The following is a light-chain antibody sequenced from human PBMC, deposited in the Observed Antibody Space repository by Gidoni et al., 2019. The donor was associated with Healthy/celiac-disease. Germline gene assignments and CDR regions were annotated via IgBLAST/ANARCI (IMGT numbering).Light chain of an antibody. V-gene: IGKV1-5*01. CDR1: QSISSW. CDR2: DSS. Sequence: DIQMTQSPSTLSASVGARVTITCRASQSISSWLAWYQQKPGNDPKLLIYDSSSLESGVPSRFSAIGSGTEFTLTISRLQPDDFATYYCQQYNSYRTFGPGTKVEIK. J-gene: IGKJ1*01. CDR3: QQYNSYRT.